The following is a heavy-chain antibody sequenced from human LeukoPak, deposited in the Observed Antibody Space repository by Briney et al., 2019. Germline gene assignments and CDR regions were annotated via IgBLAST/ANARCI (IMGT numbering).Heavy chain of an antibody. CDR3: ATIAAWSFDN. CDR2: IYSGGST. V-gene: IGHV3-66*01. Sequence: GGSLRLSCAASGFTVSGYYMSWARQAPGKGLEWVSVIYSGGSTYYADSVKGRFTMSRDNSKNTLYLQMNSLRAEDTAVYYCATIAAWSFDNWGQGTLVTVSS. J-gene: IGHJ4*02. CDR1: GFTVSGYY. D-gene: IGHD6-6*01.